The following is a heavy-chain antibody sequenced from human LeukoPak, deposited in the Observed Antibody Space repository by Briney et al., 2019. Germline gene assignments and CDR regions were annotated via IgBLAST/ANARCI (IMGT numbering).Heavy chain of an antibody. D-gene: IGHD3-10*01. J-gene: IGHJ4*02. CDR1: GFTFGDYA. V-gene: IGHV3-49*04. CDR3: TAMVRGVSFDY. CDR2: IRSKAYGGTT. Sequence: GGSLRLSCTASGFTFGDYAMSWVRQAPGKGLEWVGFIRSKAYGGTTEYAASVKGRFTISRDDSKGIAYLQMNSLKTEDTAVYYCTAMVRGVSFDYWVQGTLVTVSS.